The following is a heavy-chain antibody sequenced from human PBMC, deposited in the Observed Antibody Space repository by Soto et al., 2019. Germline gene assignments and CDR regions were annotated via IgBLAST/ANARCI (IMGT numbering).Heavy chain of an antibody. CDR3: ARANSSGYQGAFDL. J-gene: IGHJ3*01. CDR1: GGTFSSYA. Sequence: QVQLVQSGAEVKKPGSSVKVSCKASGGTFSSYAISWVRQAPGQGLEWMGGIIPILGTANYAQRLKGRVTITEDESTSTAYMELSSLRSEDTAVYYCARANSSGYQGAFDLWGPGTMVTVSS. V-gene: IGHV1-69*01. D-gene: IGHD3-22*01. CDR2: IIPILGTA.